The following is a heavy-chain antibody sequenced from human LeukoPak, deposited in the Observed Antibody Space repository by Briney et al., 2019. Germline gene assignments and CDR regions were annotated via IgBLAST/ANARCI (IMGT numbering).Heavy chain of an antibody. Sequence: VASVKVSCKASGGTFSSDAISWVRQAPGQGLEWMGRIIPILGIANYAQKFQGRVTITADKSTSTAYMELSSLRSEDMGVYYCAGEDSWVGLLDYGAQGPRSPVPS. J-gene: IGHJ4*02. CDR3: AGEDSWVGLLDY. D-gene: IGHD1-26*01. CDR2: IIPILGIA. CDR1: GGTFSSDA. V-gene: IGHV1-69*04.